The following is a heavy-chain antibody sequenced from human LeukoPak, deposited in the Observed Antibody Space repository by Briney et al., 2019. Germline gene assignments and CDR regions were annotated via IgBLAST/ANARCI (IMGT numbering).Heavy chain of an antibody. CDR1: GFPFSSYS. Sequence: GGSLRLSCAASGFPFSSYSMNWVRQAPGKGLEWVSSISGGDTYISYADSVKGRFTISRDSAKNSLFLQMSSLRDEDTAVFYCARSRPYCSGGVCYPDYWGQGTLVTVSS. J-gene: IGHJ4*02. CDR3: ARSRPYCSGGVCYPDY. D-gene: IGHD2-15*01. CDR2: ISGGDTYI. V-gene: IGHV3-21*01.